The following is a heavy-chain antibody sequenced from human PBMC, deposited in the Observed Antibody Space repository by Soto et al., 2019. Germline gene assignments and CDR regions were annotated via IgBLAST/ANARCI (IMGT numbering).Heavy chain of an antibody. CDR2: ISSSSSTI. Sequence: GGSLRLSCAASGFTFSSYSMNWVRQAPGKGLEWVSYISSSSSTIYYADSVKGRFTISRDNAKNSLYLQMNSLRAEDTAVYYCARDPDGGSGYAPEYFQHWGQGTLVTVSS. V-gene: IGHV3-48*01. D-gene: IGHD5-12*01. J-gene: IGHJ1*01. CDR1: GFTFSSYS. CDR3: ARDPDGGSGYAPEYFQH.